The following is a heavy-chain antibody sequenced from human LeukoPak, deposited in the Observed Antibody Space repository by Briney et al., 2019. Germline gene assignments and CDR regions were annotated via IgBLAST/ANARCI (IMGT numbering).Heavy chain of an antibody. Sequence: ASVKVSCKASGYTFTSYVINWVRQATGQGLEWMGWMNPNSGNTGYAQKFQGRVTMTRNTSISTAYMELSSLRSEDTAVYYCARGWGDNGYYDSSGYPDDYWGQGTLVTVSS. CDR3: ARGWGDNGYYDSSGYPDDY. J-gene: IGHJ4*02. CDR1: GYTFTSYV. D-gene: IGHD3-22*01. V-gene: IGHV1-8*01. CDR2: MNPNSGNT.